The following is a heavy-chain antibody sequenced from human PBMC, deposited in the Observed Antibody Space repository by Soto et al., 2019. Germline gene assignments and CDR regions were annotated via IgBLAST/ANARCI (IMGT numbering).Heavy chain of an antibody. CDR3: AKDPFVYDFLI. CDR2: ISGSGGST. V-gene: IGHV3-23*01. Sequence: EVQLLESGEGLVQPGGSLRLSCAASGFTFSSYAMSWVRQAPGKGLEWVSAISGSGGSTYYADSVKGRFTISRDNSKITLYLQMNSLRAEDTAVYYCAKDPFVYDFLIWGQGTMVTVSS. CDR1: GFTFSSYA. J-gene: IGHJ3*02. D-gene: IGHD3-3*01.